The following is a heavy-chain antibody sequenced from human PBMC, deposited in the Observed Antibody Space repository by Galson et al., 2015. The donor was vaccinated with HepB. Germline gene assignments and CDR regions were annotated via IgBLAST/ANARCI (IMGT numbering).Heavy chain of an antibody. CDR3: ATGYDILEGGIDY. V-gene: IGHV1-24*01. Sequence: SVKVSCKASGYTLTQLSIHWVRQAPGKGLEWMGGSDPEHGETFYSQKFQGRITMTEDTSTDTAYMELSSLRSEDTAIYYCATGYDILEGGIDYWGQGTLVTVSS. CDR1: GYTLTQLS. J-gene: IGHJ4*02. D-gene: IGHD3-9*01. CDR2: SDPEHGET.